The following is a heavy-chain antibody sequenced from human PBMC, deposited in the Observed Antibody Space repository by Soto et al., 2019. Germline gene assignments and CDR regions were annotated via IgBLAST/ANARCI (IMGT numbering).Heavy chain of an antibody. CDR3: ASRDGYNRGVDY. V-gene: IGHV4-39*01. D-gene: IGHD5-12*01. J-gene: IGHJ4*02. CDR1: GGSISSSSYY. CDR2: IYYSGST. Sequence: PSETLSLTCTVSGGSISSSSYYWGWIRQPPGKGLEWIGSIYYSGSTYYNPSLKSRVTISVDTSKNQFSLKLSPVTAADTAVYYCASRDGYNRGVDYWGQGTLVTVSS.